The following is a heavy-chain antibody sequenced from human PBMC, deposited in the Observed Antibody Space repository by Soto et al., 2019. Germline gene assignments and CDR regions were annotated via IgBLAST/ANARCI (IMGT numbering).Heavy chain of an antibody. J-gene: IGHJ6*02. CDR3: ARSQGSSTSLENYYYYYYGMDV. V-gene: IGHV1-69*01. CDR2: IIPIVGSA. CDR1: GGTFSSYA. D-gene: IGHD2-2*01. Sequence: QVQLVQSGAEVKKPGSSVKVSCKASGGTFSSYAISWVRQAPGQGLEWMGGIIPIVGSANYAQKFQGRVTITAGESTSTAYMELSSRRSEDTAVYYCARSQGSSTSLENYYYYYYGMDVCGQGTTVTVSS.